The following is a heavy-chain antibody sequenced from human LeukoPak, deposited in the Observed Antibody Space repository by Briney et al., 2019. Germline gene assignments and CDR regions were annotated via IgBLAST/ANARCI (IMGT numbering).Heavy chain of an antibody. CDR2: IFPSGGEI. CDR3: ARVVDHDYGDYYLDY. J-gene: IGHJ4*02. CDR1: GFTFSTFA. V-gene: IGHV3-23*01. D-gene: IGHD4-17*01. Sequence: GGSLRLSCAASGFTFSTFAMIWVRQPPGKGLEWVSSIFPSGGEIHYADSVRGRFTISRDNSKSTLSLQMNSLRAEDTAVYYCARVVDHDYGDYYLDYWGQGTLVTVSS.